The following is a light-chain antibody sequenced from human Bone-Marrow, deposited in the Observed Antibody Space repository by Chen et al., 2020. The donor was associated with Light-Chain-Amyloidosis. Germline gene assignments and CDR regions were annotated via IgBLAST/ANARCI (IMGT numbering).Light chain of an antibody. CDR3: QQRNNWPLT. V-gene: IGKV3-15*01. Sequence: EIVMTQSPATLSVSPGESATLSCRASQNINNNFAWYQQKPGQAPRLLMHCASTRATGIPARFSGSGSGTEFTLTISSLQPEDFAVYYCQQRNNWPLTFGGGTKVEI. CDR1: QNINNN. J-gene: IGKJ4*01. CDR2: CAS.